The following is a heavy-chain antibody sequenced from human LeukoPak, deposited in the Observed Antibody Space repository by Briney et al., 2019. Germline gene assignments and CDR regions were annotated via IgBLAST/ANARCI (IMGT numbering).Heavy chain of an antibody. CDR2: INPNSGGT. CDR1: GYTFTGYY. D-gene: IGHD3-22*01. CDR3: ARVPSAYYDSSGYYYDPHASDI. Sequence: ASVKVSCKASGYTFTGYYMHWVRQAPGQGLEWMGWINPNSGGTNYAQKFQGRVTMTRDTSISTAYMELSRLRSDDTAVYYCARVPSAYYDSSGYYYDPHASDIWGQGTMVTVSS. V-gene: IGHV1-2*02. J-gene: IGHJ3*02.